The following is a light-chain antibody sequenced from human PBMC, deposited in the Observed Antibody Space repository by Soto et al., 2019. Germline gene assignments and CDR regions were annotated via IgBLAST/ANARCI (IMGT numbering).Light chain of an antibody. CDR1: QSVSSSY. V-gene: IGKV3-20*01. CDR3: HQYGSSPRT. Sequence: EIVVTQSPATLSLSPGERATLSCRASQSVSSSYLAWYQQKPGQAPRLLIYGASSRATGIPDRFSGSGSGTDFTLTISRLEPEDFAVYYCHQYGSSPRTFGQGTRVDI. J-gene: IGKJ1*01. CDR2: GAS.